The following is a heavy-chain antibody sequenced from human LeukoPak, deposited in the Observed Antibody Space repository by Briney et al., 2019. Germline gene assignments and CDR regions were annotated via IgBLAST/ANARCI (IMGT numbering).Heavy chain of an antibody. J-gene: IGHJ4*02. CDR1: GVSINSYY. CDR3: ARDLGDRSRAYFVFDY. V-gene: IGHV4-59*12. CDR2: ISYSGSS. Sequence: SETLSLTCTVSGVSINSYYWSWIRQPPGKGLEWIGYISYSGSSNYNPSLKSRVTISLDTSKNQFSLTLSSVTAADTAVYYCARDLGDRSRAYFVFDYWGQGTLVTVSS. D-gene: IGHD3-16*01.